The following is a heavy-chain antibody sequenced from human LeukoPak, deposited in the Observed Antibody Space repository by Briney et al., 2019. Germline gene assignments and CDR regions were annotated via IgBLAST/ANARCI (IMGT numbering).Heavy chain of an antibody. Sequence: SETLSLTCTVSGGSISSSSYYWGWIRQPPGKGLEWIGSIYYSGSTNYNPSLKSRVTISVDTSKNQFSLKLSSVTAADTAVYYCARVGHEIVVVPAAIIRYYYMDVWGKGTTVTVSS. CDR1: GGSISSSSYY. D-gene: IGHD2-2*02. J-gene: IGHJ6*03. CDR3: ARVGHEIVVVPAAIIRYYYMDV. V-gene: IGHV4-39*07. CDR2: IYYSGST.